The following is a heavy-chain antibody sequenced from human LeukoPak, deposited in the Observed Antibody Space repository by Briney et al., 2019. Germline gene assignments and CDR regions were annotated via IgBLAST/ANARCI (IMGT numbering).Heavy chain of an antibody. CDR2: IRSKTHGGAP. CDR3: TRARYYGSASYYSDAFDV. Sequence: GGSLRLSCTASGFTFGDYAFSWVRQAPEKGLQWVTFIRSKTHGGAPEYAASVKGRFTVSRDDSKSIAYLQIDSLKTEGTAVYYCTRARYYGSASYYSDAFDVWGQGTLVTVSS. CDR1: GFTFGDYA. V-gene: IGHV3-49*04. D-gene: IGHD3-10*01. J-gene: IGHJ3*01.